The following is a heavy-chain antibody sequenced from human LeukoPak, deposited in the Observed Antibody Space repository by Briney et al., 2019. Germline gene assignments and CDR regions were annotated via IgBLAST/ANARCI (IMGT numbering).Heavy chain of an antibody. J-gene: IGHJ4*02. V-gene: IGHV1-24*01. CDR1: GYTLTELS. CDR2: FDPEDGET. D-gene: IGHD4-17*01. CDR3: ATSSNYGDYEAFDY. Sequence: GASVKVSCKVSGYTLTELSMHWVRQAPGEGLEWMGGFDPEDGETIYAQKFQGRVTMTEDTSTDTAYMELSSLRSEDTAVYYCATSSNYGDYEAFDYWGQGTLVTVSS.